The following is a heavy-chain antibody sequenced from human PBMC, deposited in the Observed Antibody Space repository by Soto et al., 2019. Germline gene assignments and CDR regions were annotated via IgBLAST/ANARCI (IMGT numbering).Heavy chain of an antibody. J-gene: IGHJ3*02. D-gene: IGHD3-3*01. Sequence: SETLSLTCAVYGGSFSGYYWSWIRQPPGKGLGWIGEINHSGSTNYNPSLKSRVAISVDTSKNQFSLKLSSVTAADTAVYYCARTPYDFWSGDDAFDIWGQGTMVTVSS. CDR3: ARTPYDFWSGDDAFDI. CDR1: GGSFSGYY. V-gene: IGHV4-34*01. CDR2: INHSGST.